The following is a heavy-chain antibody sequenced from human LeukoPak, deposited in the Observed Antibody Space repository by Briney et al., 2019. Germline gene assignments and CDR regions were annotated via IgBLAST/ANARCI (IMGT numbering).Heavy chain of an antibody. Sequence: SETLSLTCAVYGGSFSGYYWSWIRQPPGKGLEWIGEVNHSGSTNYNPSLKSRVTISVDTSKNQFSLKLSSVTAADTAVYYCARGLESRDGNNAVYFDYWGQGTLVTVSS. CDR2: VNHSGST. CDR1: GGSFSGYY. CDR3: ARGLESRDGNNAVYFDY. D-gene: IGHD5-24*01. V-gene: IGHV4-34*01. J-gene: IGHJ4*02.